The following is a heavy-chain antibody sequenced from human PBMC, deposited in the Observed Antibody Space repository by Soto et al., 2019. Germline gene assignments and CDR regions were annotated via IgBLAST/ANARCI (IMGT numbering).Heavy chain of an antibody. Sequence: PGGSLRLSCAASGFTVKNYQMNWVHQAPGKGLEWVSVIYSGVVTYYPDSVKGRFTTIRDTSKNTVYLQMNSLRADDTAMYYCARDQSTTGYYGLDVWGQGTRVTVSS. CDR2: IYSGVVT. V-gene: IGHV3-53*01. CDR3: ARDQSTTGYYGLDV. J-gene: IGHJ6*02. CDR1: GFTVKNYQ.